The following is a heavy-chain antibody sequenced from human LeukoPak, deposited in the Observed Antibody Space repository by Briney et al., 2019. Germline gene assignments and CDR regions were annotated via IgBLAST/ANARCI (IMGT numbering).Heavy chain of an antibody. J-gene: IGHJ6*03. D-gene: IGHD3-16*01. CDR1: GFTFSSYW. V-gene: IGHV3-7*01. CDR3: AGDSFGAKDYYYYMDV. CDR2: IKQDGSEK. Sequence: GGSLRLSCAASGFTFSSYWMSGVRQAPGKGLEWVANIKQDGSEKYYVDSVKGRFTISRDNAKNSLYLQMNSLRAEDTAVYYCAGDSFGAKDYYYYMDVWGKGTTVTVSS.